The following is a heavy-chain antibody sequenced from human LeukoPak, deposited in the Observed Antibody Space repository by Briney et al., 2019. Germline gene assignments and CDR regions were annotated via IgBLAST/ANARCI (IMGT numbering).Heavy chain of an antibody. D-gene: IGHD6-6*01. V-gene: IGHV5-51*01. J-gene: IGHJ3*02. Sequence: GESLKISCKTSGYSFTRYWIAWVRQTPGKGLEWMGIVYPDDSDTRYSPAFQGQVTISADRSISTAYLQWSSLKASDTAMYYCARRLDDAFDIWGQGTMVTVSS. CDR1: GYSFTRYW. CDR3: ARRLDDAFDI. CDR2: VYPDDSDT.